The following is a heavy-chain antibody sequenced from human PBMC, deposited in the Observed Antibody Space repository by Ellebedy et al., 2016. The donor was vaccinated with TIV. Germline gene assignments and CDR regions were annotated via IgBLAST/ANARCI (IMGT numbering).Heavy chain of an antibody. CDR3: TAGAYYYGMEV. D-gene: IGHD1-26*01. V-gene: IGHV3-15*01. J-gene: IGHJ6*02. CDR1: RLTFSNSW. Sequence: GESLKISCAASRLTFSNSWMTWVRQAPGKGLEWVGRIKSQIAGGTTDYNPPVKGRFTILRNDSKNTVYLQMNSLKSEDTAVYFCTAGAYYYGMEVWGQGTTVTVSS. CDR2: IKSQIAGGTT.